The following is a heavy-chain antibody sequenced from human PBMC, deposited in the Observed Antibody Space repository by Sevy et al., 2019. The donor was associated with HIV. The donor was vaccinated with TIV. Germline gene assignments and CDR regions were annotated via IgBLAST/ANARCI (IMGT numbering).Heavy chain of an antibody. V-gene: IGHV1-18*01. D-gene: IGHD3-10*01. CDR2: ISVHGET. Sequence: ASVKVSGKTSGYTFNNYGISWVREAPGQGLEWMGWISVHGETNYAQKVQDRLTVTTDTSTATAYMELRSLRSDDTAVYYCARGLYFDFGAYWGQGTLVTVSS. CDR1: GYTFNNYG. CDR3: ARGLYFDFGAY. J-gene: IGHJ4*02.